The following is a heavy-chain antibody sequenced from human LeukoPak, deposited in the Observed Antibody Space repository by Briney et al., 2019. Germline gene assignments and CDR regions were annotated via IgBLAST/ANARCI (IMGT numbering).Heavy chain of an antibody. CDR3: AGESGGSVYYYYMDV. V-gene: IGHV1-69*04. CDR2: IIPILGIA. Sequence: SVTVSCKASGGTFSSYAISWVRQAPGQGLEWMGRIIPILGIANYAQKFQGRVTITTDESTSTAYMELSSLRSEDTAVYYCAGESGGSVYYYYMDVWGKGTTVTVSS. CDR1: GGTFSSYA. D-gene: IGHD2-15*01. J-gene: IGHJ6*03.